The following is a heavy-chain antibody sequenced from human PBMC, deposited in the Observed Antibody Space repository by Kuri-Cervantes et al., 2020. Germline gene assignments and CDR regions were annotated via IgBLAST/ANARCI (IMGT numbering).Heavy chain of an antibody. CDR1: GYTFTSYG. CDR2: ISAYNGDT. D-gene: IGHD3-22*01. Sequence: ASVKVSCKASGYTFTSYGISWVRQAPGQGLEWMGWISAYNGDTNYAQKLQGRVTMTTDTSTSTAYMELRSLRPDDTAVYYCARAENYFDISGYYSPFDLWGQGTLVTVSS. J-gene: IGHJ4*02. V-gene: IGHV1-18*01. CDR3: ARAENYFDISGYYSPFDL.